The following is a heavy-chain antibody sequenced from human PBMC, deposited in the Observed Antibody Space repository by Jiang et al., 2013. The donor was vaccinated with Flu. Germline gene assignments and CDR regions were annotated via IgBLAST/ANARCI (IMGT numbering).Heavy chain of an antibody. Sequence: KPTQTLTLTCTFSGFSLSTSGVGVGWIRQPPGKALEWLALIYWNDDKRYSPSLKSRLTITKDTSKNQVVLTMTNMDPVDTATYYCAHSSSYYDFWSGYRESVWFDPWGQGTLVTVSS. J-gene: IGHJ5*02. CDR2: IYWNDDK. V-gene: IGHV2-5*01. CDR1: GFSLSTSGVG. D-gene: IGHD3-3*01. CDR3: AHSSSYYDFWSGYRESVWFDP.